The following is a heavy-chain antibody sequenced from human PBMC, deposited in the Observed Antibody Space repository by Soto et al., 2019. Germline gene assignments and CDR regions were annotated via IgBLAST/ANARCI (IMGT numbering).Heavy chain of an antibody. Sequence: GGSLRLSCAASGFTFSTYEMNWVRQAPGKGLQWVSYISSTGLTTYYADSVKGRFTISRDNTKNSLYLQMNSLRAEDTAVYYCARDLGVVDASLIWGLGPMVTV. D-gene: IGHD3-16*01. CDR2: ISSTGLTT. V-gene: IGHV3-48*03. CDR3: ARDLGVVDASLI. J-gene: IGHJ3*02. CDR1: GFTFSTYE.